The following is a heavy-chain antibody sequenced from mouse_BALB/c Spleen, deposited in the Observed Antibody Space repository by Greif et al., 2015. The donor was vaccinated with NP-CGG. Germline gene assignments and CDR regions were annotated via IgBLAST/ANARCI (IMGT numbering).Heavy chain of an antibody. D-gene: IGHD2-1*01. CDR1: GFTFSSYG. J-gene: IGHJ4*01. Sequence: EVMLVESGGDLVKPGGSLKLSCAASGFTFSSYGMSWVRQTPDKRLEWVATISSGGSYTYYPDSVKGRFTISRDNAKNTLYLQMSSLKSEDTAMYYCARLYGKRDYYAMDYWGQGTSVTVSS. CDR2: ISSGGSYT. V-gene: IGHV5-6*01. CDR3: ARLYGKRDYYAMDY.